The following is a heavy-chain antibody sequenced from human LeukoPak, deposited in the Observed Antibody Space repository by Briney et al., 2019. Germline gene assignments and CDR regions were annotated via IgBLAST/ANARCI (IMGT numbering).Heavy chain of an antibody. CDR2: INPNSGGT. CDR3: AGALSSLRLYYFDY. Sequence: ASVKVSCKASGYTFTGYYIHWVRQAPGQGLEWMGWINPNSGGTNYAQNLEGRVTMTRDTSISTAYMELSSLTSDDTAVYYCAGALSSLRLYYFDYWGQGTLITVSS. CDR1: GYTFTGYY. D-gene: IGHD6-6*01. J-gene: IGHJ4*02. V-gene: IGHV1-2*02.